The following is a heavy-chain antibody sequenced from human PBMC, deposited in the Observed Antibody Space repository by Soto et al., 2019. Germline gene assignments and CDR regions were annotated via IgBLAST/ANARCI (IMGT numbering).Heavy chain of an antibody. CDR3: ATGNYGSGSGWFDP. J-gene: IGHJ5*02. V-gene: IGHV4-4*02. CDR1: GGSISSSNW. Sequence: QVQLQESGPGLVKTSWTLSLTCAVSGGSISSSNWWSWVRQPPGKGLEWIGEIYHSGSTNYNPSLKSRVTIPVDKYKNQFSVKLSSVTAADTAVYYCATGNYGSGSGWFDPWGQGTLVTVS. CDR2: IYHSGST. D-gene: IGHD3-10*01.